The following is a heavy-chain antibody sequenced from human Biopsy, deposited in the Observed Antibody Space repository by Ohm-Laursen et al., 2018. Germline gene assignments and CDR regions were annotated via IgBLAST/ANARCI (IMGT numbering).Heavy chain of an antibody. CDR1: GGSISNYY. D-gene: IGHD1-26*01. J-gene: IGHJ3*02. Sequence: SETLSLTCTVSGGSISNYYWSWVRQPAGKGLEWIGRIYTSGSPNYNLSLESRVTMSVDTSKNQFSLNLRSVTAADTAAYYCARGTGRYYVYGAFDIWGQGTVVTVSS. CDR3: ARGTGRYYVYGAFDI. CDR2: IYTSGSP. V-gene: IGHV4-4*07.